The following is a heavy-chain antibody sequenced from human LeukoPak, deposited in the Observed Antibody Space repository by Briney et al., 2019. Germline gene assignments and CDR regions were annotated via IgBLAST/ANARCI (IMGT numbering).Heavy chain of an antibody. V-gene: IGHV3-7*03. CDR3: ARRAYLSFDY. CDR2: IKQDGSEK. D-gene: IGHD2/OR15-2a*01. CDR1: GFTFRSYW. Sequence: GGSLRFSCAASGFTFRSYWMSWVRQAPGKGLEWVASIKQDGSEKRYVDSVKGRFTISRDNAENSLYLQMNSLRTEDTAVYYWARRAYLSFDYWGQGTLVTVSS. J-gene: IGHJ4*02.